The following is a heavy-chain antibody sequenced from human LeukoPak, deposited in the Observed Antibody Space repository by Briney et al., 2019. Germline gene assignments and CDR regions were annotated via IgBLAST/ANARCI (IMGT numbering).Heavy chain of an antibody. CDR3: ARDRPNYYGSDGHYYRRDGDY. Sequence: GGSLRLSCAASGFTFSSYAMSWVRQAPGKGLEWVSSITSRGESTWYVDSVKGRFTITRDNSENTLYLQMHSLRAEDTAVYYCARDRPNYYGSDGHYYRRDGDYWGRGTLVSVSS. CDR2: ITSRGEST. CDR1: GFTFSSYA. D-gene: IGHD3-22*01. J-gene: IGHJ4*02. V-gene: IGHV3-23*01.